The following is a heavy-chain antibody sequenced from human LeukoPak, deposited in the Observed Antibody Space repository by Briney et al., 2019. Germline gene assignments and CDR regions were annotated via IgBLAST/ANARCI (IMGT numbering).Heavy chain of an antibody. CDR2: IYSGGST. CDR3: ARDRWDCGSGFWYFDL. CDR1: GFTVSSNY. V-gene: IGHV3-53*01. J-gene: IGHJ2*01. Sequence: GGSLRLSCAASGFTVSSNYMSWVRQAPGKGLEWVSVIYSGGSTYYADSVKGRFTISRDNSKNTLYLQMNSLRAEDTAVYYCARDRWDCGSGFWYFDLWGRGTLVTVSS. D-gene: IGHD3-10*01.